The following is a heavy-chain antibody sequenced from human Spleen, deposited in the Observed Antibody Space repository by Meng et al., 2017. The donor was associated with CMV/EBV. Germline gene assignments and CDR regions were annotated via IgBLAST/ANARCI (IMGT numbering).Heavy chain of an antibody. CDR1: GFTFNDYH. CDR3: AKPMLGSIEGWYFDL. V-gene: IGHV3-33*06. CDR2: IWFDGSNN. Sequence: GESLKISCAASGFTFNDYHMHWVRQVPGKGLEWVAVIWFDGSNNFYAASVKGRFTISRDNSKNTLYLHMNSLRAEYTATYYCAKPMLGSIEGWYFDLWGRGTLVTVSS. D-gene: IGHD3-10*01. J-gene: IGHJ2*01.